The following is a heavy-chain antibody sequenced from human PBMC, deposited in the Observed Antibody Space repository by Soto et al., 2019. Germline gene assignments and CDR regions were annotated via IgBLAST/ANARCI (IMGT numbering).Heavy chain of an antibody. CDR3: ETLAPNNDGSGWGSYGMDV. V-gene: IGHV1-69*01. CDR2: TVPVFRAA. CDR1: GGIFNNCG. J-gene: IGHJ6*02. D-gene: IGHD3-10*01. Sequence: QVQLVQSGAEVKNPGSSVKVSCRASGGIFNNCGIRGVRQAPGQGLEWMGGTVPVFRAADYAQKFNGKVTIATDESTRTAYMELSRLRSEDTAVYSCETLAPNNDGSGWGSYGMDVWGQGTTVTVSS.